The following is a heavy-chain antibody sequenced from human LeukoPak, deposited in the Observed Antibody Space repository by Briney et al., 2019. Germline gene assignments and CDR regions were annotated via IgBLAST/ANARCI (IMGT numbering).Heavy chain of an antibody. Sequence: SVKVSCKASGGTFSSYAISWVRQAPGQGLEWMGGIIPILGTANYAQKFQGRVTITADKSTSTAYMELSSLRSEDTAVYYCAREERYCSGGSCYFGYWGQGTLVTVSS. CDR2: IIPILGTA. CDR1: GGTFSSYA. J-gene: IGHJ4*02. CDR3: AREERYCSGGSCYFGY. V-gene: IGHV1-69*10. D-gene: IGHD2-15*01.